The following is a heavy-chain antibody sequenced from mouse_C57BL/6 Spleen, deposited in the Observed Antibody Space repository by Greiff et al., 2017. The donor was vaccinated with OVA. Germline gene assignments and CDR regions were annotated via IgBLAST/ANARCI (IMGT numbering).Heavy chain of an antibody. J-gene: IGHJ3*01. D-gene: IGHD2-4*01. V-gene: IGHV1-80*01. CDR3: ARGDYDYAFFAY. CDR2: IYPGDGDT. CDR1: GYAFSSYW. Sequence: VQLQQSGAELVKPGASVKIPCKASGYAFSSYWMNWVKQRPGKGLEWIGQIYPGDGDTNYNGKFKGKATLTADKSSSTAYMQLSSLTSEDSAVYFCARGDYDYAFFAYWGQGTLVTVSA.